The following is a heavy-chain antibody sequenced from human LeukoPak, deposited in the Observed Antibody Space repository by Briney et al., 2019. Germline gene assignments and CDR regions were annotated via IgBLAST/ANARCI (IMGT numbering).Heavy chain of an antibody. D-gene: IGHD6-13*01. Sequence: PGGSLRLSCAASGFTFSGYWMSWVRQAPGKGLEWVANIKQDGSEKYYVDSVKGRFTISRDNAKNSLYLQMNSLRAEDTAVYYCARDRKQLGAFDIWGQGTMVTVSS. J-gene: IGHJ3*02. CDR3: ARDRKQLGAFDI. V-gene: IGHV3-7*01. CDR1: GFTFSGYW. CDR2: IKQDGSEK.